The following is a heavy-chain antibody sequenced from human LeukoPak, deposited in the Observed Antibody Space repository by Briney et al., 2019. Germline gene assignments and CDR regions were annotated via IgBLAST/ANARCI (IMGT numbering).Heavy chain of an antibody. V-gene: IGHV3-21*01. Sequence: GGSLRLSCAASGFTFSSYSMNWVRQAPGKGLEWVSSISSSSSYIYYADSVKGRFTISRDNAKNSLYLQMNSLRAEDTAVYYCARGGSFTPFDYWGQGTLVTVSS. CDR2: ISSSSSYI. J-gene: IGHJ4*02. CDR3: ARGGSFTPFDY. D-gene: IGHD1-26*01. CDR1: GFTFSSYS.